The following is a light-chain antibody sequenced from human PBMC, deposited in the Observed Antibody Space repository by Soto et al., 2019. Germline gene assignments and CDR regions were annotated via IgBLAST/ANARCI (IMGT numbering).Light chain of an antibody. CDR1: SNDIGGYNY. CDR2: DVS. Sequence: QSALTQPASMSGSPGQSVTISCAGTSNDIGGYNYVSWYQHHPGTAPKLIIYDVSSRPSGVSHRFSGSKSGTTASLTISGLQAEDEADYYCGSFSVASPLFGTGTKLTVL. CDR3: GSFSVASPL. J-gene: IGLJ1*01. V-gene: IGLV2-14*01.